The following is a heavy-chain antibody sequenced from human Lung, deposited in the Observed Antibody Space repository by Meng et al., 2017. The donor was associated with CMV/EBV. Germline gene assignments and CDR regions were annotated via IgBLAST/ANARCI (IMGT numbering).Heavy chain of an antibody. CDR3: ARAGYDSSGYYPQPFDY. V-gene: IGHV1-3*01. Sequence: QVQLVQSGAGVKKPGASVKVSCNASGNTFTSYAMHWGRQAPGQRLEWMGWINAVNGNTKYSQRFQGRVTITRDTSASTAYMELSSLRSEDTTVYYCARAGYDSSGYYPQPFDYWGQGTLVTVAS. CDR2: INAVNGNT. CDR1: GNTFTSYA. D-gene: IGHD3-22*01. J-gene: IGHJ4*02.